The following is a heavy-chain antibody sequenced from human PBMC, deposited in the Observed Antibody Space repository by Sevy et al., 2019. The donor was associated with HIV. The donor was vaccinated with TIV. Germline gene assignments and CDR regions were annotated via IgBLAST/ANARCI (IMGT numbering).Heavy chain of an antibody. D-gene: IGHD6-13*01. CDR1: GFTFNIYS. J-gene: IGHJ4*02. CDR2: ICSRSSYI. Sequence: EGSLRLSCAASGFTFNIYSMNWVRQAPGKELEWVSSICSRSSYIYYADSLKGRFTVSRDNAKNSLYLQMNSLRAEDEAVYYCARASQQLVLLREYYFDHWGQGTLVTVSS. CDR3: ARASQQLVLLREYYFDH. V-gene: IGHV3-21*01.